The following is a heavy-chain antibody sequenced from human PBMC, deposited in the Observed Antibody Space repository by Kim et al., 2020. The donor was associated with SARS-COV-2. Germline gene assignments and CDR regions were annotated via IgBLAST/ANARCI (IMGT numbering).Heavy chain of an antibody. V-gene: IGHV6-1*01. CDR3: VRGSAFDI. CDR1: GDSVSSDSGG. CDR2: TYYRPKWYI. Sequence: SQTLSLTCVISGDSVSSDSGGWNWIRQSPSRGLEWLGRTYYRPKWYIDYAVSVKSRITINPDTSKNQFSLQLKSVTPEDTAMYYCVRGSAFDIWGQGTMVTVSS. J-gene: IGHJ3*02.